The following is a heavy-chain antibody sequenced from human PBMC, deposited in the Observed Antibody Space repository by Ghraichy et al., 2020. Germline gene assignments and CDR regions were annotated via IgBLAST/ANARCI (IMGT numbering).Heavy chain of an antibody. CDR2: INHSGST. Sequence: SETLSLTCAVYGGSFSGYYWSWIRQPPGKGLEWIGEINHSGSTNNNPSFKSRVTMPVDTSKSQFTLNLNSVVAADTAVYYCARDVNWFDPWGQGTLVTVSS. CDR1: GGSFSGYY. CDR3: ARDVNWFDP. V-gene: IGHV4-34*01. J-gene: IGHJ5*02.